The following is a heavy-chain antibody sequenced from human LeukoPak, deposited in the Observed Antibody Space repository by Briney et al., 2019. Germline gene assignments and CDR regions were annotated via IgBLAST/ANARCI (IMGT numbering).Heavy chain of an antibody. CDR2: IHYGGST. CDR1: SGSISSYY. J-gene: IGHJ4*02. CDR3: AKVGAGGVLGY. Sequence: SETLSLTCTVSSGSISSYYWTWIRQPPGNRLEWIGYIHYGGSTSYNPSLKGRGTMSLDASKNQFSLKLSTVTAADTAIYYCAKVGAGGVLGYWGQGTLVTVSA. D-gene: IGHD2-8*02. V-gene: IGHV4-59*01.